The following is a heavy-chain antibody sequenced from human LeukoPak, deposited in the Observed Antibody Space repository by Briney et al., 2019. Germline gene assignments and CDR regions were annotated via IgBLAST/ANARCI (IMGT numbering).Heavy chain of an antibody. CDR2: INEGGTNT. J-gene: IGHJ4*02. D-gene: IGHD3-10*01. Sequence: PGGSLRLSCVVSGFSLSNYAMTWVRQAPGKGLEWVSYINEGGTNTAYADSVKGRFTISRDTSLNTLYLQMNNLRAEDTAVYFCAKRGVMIRGLLVIGYHQEAYHYDFWGQGVMVTVSS. CDR1: GFSLSNYA. V-gene: IGHV3-23*01. CDR3: AKRGVMIRGLLVIGYHQEAYHYDF.